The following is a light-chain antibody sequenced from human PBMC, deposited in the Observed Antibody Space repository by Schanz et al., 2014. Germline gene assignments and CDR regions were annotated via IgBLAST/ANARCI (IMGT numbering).Light chain of an antibody. J-gene: IGKJ1*01. CDR1: QTVNNF. Sequence: DIQMTQSPSSLSASVGDRATITCRASQTVNNFLNWYQQKPGKAPKLLIYAASTLQSGVPSRFSGSGSGTDFTLTISSLQPDDFATYYCLQDYNYPRTFGQGTKVEIK. CDR2: AAS. V-gene: IGKV1-39*01. CDR3: LQDYNYPRT.